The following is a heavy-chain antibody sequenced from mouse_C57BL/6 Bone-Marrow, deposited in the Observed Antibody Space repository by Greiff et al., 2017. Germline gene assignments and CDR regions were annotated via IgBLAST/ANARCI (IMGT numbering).Heavy chain of an antibody. CDR3: ADGLGFAY. CDR1: GYTFTSYW. Sequence: QVQLQQPGAELVKPGASVKLSCKASGYTFTSYWMQWVKQRPGQGLEWIGEIDPSDSYTNYNQKFKGKATLTVDTASSTASMQLSSLTSEDSAVYYCADGLGFAYWGQGTLVTVSA. V-gene: IGHV1-50*01. CDR2: IDPSDSYT. J-gene: IGHJ3*01.